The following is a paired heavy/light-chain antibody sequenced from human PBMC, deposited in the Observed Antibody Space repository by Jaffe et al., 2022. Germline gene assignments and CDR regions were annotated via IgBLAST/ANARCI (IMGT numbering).Heavy chain of an antibody. D-gene: IGHD2-2*03. CDR3: APSLDITGTILTL. J-gene: IGHJ4*02. Sequence: QVLPEQWGTGLLKPSETLSLSCGVFGDPSSIFYYWTWIRQTPGKGLEWIGQISYVGTTNYNPSLSSRVAISLDPSKFQVSLILTSVTGADTATYYCAPSLDITGTILTLWGQGSQVSVSS. CDR1: GDPSSIFYY. CDR2: ISYVGTT. V-gene: IGHV4-34*02.
Light chain of an antibody. CDR3: QQSFFFPYT. CDR2: GGS. Sequence: DIQMTQSPKSLAASVGDTVTITCQASQDIDVSVNWYLQKSGKPPQLLIYGGSFLDIGVPSRFSGSGSGTDFSLSISSLKPEDFGTYFCQQSFFFPYTFGQGTALQI. CDR1: QDIDVS. V-gene: IGKV1-33*01. J-gene: IGKJ2*01.